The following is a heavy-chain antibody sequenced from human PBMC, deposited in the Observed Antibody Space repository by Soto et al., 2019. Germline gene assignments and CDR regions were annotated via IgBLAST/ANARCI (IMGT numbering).Heavy chain of an antibody. CDR1: GGSFSGYY. J-gene: IGHJ6*02. CDR3: ARGSRVKIPAASGRDYYYHGLDV. D-gene: IGHD6-25*01. CDR2: INHRGST. Sequence: QVQLQQWGAGLLKPSETLSLTCAVYGGSFSGYYWSWIRQPPGKGLEWIGEINHRGSTNYNPSLKRRVTMSVDAATNQFSRKLNSVTAADTAVYYCARGSRVKIPAASGRDYYYHGLDVWGQGTAVTVSS. V-gene: IGHV4-34*01.